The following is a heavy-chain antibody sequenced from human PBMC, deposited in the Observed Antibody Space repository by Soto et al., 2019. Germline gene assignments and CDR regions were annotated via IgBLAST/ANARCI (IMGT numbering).Heavy chain of an antibody. CDR1: GGTFSSYA. V-gene: IGHV1-69*06. D-gene: IGHD6-19*01. J-gene: IGHJ5*02. Sequence: QVQLVQSGAEVKKPGSSVKVSCKASGGTFSSYAISCVRQAPGQGLEWMGGIIPIFGTANYAQKFQGRVTITADKSTSTAYMELSSLRSEDTAVYYCAHNRGIAVAGYNWFDPWGQGTLVTVSS. CDR2: IIPIFGTA. CDR3: AHNRGIAVAGYNWFDP.